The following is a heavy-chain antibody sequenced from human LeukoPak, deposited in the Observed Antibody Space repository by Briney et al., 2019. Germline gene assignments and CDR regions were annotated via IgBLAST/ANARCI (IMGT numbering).Heavy chain of an antibody. Sequence: PSETLSLTCTVSGGSISSYYWSWIRQPPGKGLEGIGYIYYSGSTNYNPSLKSRVTISVDTSKNQFSLKLSSVTAADTAVYYCARQPDYGDYVFDYWGQGTLVTVSS. CDR2: IYYSGST. J-gene: IGHJ4*02. V-gene: IGHV4-59*01. CDR1: GGSISSYY. CDR3: ARQPDYGDYVFDY. D-gene: IGHD4-17*01.